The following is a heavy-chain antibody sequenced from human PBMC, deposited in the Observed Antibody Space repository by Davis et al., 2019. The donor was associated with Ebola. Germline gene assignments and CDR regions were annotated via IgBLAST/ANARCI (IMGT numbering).Heavy chain of an antibody. CDR3: AKGVKTILAGDYFDY. D-gene: IGHD1-1*01. Sequence: GESLKISCAASGFNFSNYAMTWVRQAPGKGLEWVAGISSRVDKTYYADSVKGRFTISRDNSKNTLFLQMRRLRAEDSALYYCAKGVKTILAGDYFDYWGQGSLVTVSS. V-gene: IGHV3-23*01. CDR2: ISSRVDKT. CDR1: GFNFSNYA. J-gene: IGHJ4*02.